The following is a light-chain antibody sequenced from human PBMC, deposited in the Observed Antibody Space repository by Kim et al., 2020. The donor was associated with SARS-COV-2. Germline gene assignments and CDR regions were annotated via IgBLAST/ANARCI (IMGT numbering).Light chain of an antibody. J-gene: IGLJ3*02. Sequence: RQTATLTCTGNSNIVGNQGAALLQQHQGHPPKPLSYRNNNRPSGISERFSASRSGNTASLTITGLQPEDEADYYCSALDSSLSARVFGGGTQLTVL. V-gene: IGLV10-54*02. CDR3: SALDSSLSARV. CDR1: SNIVGNQG. CDR2: RNN.